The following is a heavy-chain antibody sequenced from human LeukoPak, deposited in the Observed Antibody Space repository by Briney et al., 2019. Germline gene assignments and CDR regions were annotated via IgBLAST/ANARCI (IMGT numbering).Heavy chain of an antibody. D-gene: IGHD3-22*01. V-gene: IGHV1-24*01. Sequence: GASVKVTCKVSGYTLTELSMHWVRQAPGKGLEWMGGFDPEDGETIYAQKFQGRVTMTEDTSTDTAYIELSSLRSEDTAVYYCATGYYYDSSGHSRVGWFDPWGQGTLVTVSS. J-gene: IGHJ5*02. CDR2: FDPEDGET. CDR1: GYTLTELS. CDR3: ATGYYYDSSGHSRVGWFDP.